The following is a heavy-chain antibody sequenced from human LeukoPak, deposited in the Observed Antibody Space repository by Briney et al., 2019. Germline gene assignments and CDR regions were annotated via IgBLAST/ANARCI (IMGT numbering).Heavy chain of an antibody. V-gene: IGHV3-64D*06. D-gene: IGHD1-14*01. Sequence: PGGSLRLSCSASGFTFSSYPMHWVRQAPGKGLEYVSSISGGGTTDHADSVRGRFTISRDNSKNTLYLQVSSLSPEDTAVYYCVRNLPMDYWGQGTLVTVSS. CDR3: VRNLPMDY. CDR1: GFTFSSYP. CDR2: ISGGGTT. J-gene: IGHJ4*02.